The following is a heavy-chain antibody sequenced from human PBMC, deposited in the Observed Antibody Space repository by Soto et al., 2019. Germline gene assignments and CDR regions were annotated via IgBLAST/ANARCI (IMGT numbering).Heavy chain of an antibody. D-gene: IGHD1-26*01. V-gene: IGHV1-69*01. J-gene: IGHJ4*02. CDR2: IIPIFGTA. CDR3: ARDGGRHSGGIDY. Sequence: QVQLVQSGAEVKKPGSSVKVSCKASGGTFSSYSINWLRQAPGQGLEWMGEIIPIFGTANYAQKFQGRVTITADESTSTAYMDHSSRRSEDTAVYYCARDGGRHSGGIDYWGEGTLVTVSS. CDR1: GGTFSSYS.